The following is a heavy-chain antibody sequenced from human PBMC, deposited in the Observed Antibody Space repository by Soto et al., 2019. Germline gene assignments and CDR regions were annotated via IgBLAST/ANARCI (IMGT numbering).Heavy chain of an antibody. D-gene: IGHD5-12*01. CDR2: ISAYNGNT. J-gene: IGHJ4*02. CDR3: ARDLSGYDYTPYFDY. Sequence: ASVKVSCKASGYTFTSYGISWVRQAPGQGLEWMGWISAYNGNTNYAQKLQGRVTMTTDTSTSTAYMELRSLRSDDTAVYYCARDLSGYDYTPYFDYWGQGTLVTV. CDR1: GYTFTSYG. V-gene: IGHV1-18*04.